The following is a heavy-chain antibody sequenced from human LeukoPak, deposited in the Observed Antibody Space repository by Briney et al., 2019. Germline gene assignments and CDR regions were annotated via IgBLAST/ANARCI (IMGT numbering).Heavy chain of an antibody. CDR1: GFTFSSYG. CDR2: IWYDGSNK. D-gene: IGHD3-22*01. CDR3: ARDDYYDSSGYYNSIDY. Sequence: QPGRSLRLSCAASGFTFSSYGMHWVRQAPGKGLGWVAVIWYDGSNKYYADSVKGRFTISRDNSKNTLYLQMNSLRAEDTAVYYCARDDYYDSSGYYNSIDYWGQGTLVTVSS. J-gene: IGHJ4*02. V-gene: IGHV3-33*01.